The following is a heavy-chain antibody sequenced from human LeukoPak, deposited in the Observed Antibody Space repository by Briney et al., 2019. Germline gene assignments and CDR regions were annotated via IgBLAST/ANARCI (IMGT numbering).Heavy chain of an antibody. CDR1: GFTFSSYG. Sequence: PGGSLRLSCAASGFTFSSYGMHWVRQAPGQGLEWVAVISYDGSNKYYADSVKGRFTISRDNSKNTLYLQMNSLRAEDTAVYYCAKDQYYYGSGSYSHYFDYWGQGTLVTVSS. J-gene: IGHJ4*02. CDR3: AKDQYYYGSGSYSHYFDY. V-gene: IGHV3-30*18. CDR2: ISYDGSNK. D-gene: IGHD3-10*01.